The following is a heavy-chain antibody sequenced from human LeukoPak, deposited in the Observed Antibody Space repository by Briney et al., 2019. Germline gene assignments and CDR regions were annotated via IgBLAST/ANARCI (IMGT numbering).Heavy chain of an antibody. CDR2: IYSDGNT. D-gene: IGHD3-22*01. J-gene: IGHJ4*02. CDR3: AKERETYYEFDY. V-gene: IGHV3-53*01. Sequence: GGSLRLSCAASGFTVSSHYMSFVRQAPGKGLEWVSIIYSDGNTDYADSVKGRFTISRDNSKNTLYLQMNSLRAEDTAVYYCAKERETYYEFDYWGQGTLVTVSS. CDR1: GFTVSSHY.